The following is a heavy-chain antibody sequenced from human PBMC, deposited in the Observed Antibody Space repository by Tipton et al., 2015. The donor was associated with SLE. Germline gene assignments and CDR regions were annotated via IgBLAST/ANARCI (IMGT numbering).Heavy chain of an antibody. CDR1: GFTFRSYA. Sequence: LSLTCAASGFTFRSYAMSWVRQAPGKGLEWVSSIVDSGVATFYADSVKGRFTISRDNAKKSLYLQMKSLRAEDTALYYCARGTGGLEHYYYGMDVWGQGTTVTVSS. CDR3: ARGTGGLEHYYYGMDV. J-gene: IGHJ6*02. CDR2: IVDSGVAT. V-gene: IGHV3-23*01. D-gene: IGHD2-8*02.